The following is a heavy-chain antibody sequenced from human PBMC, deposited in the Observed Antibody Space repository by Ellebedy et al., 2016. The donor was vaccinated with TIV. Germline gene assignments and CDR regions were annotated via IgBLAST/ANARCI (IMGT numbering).Heavy chain of an antibody. CDR2: IIPILGIA. D-gene: IGHD6-13*01. CDR3: ARGTSGIAAAPYY. J-gene: IGHJ4*02. CDR1: GYTFTSYG. V-gene: IGHV1-69*04. Sequence: AASVKVSCKASGYTFTSYGISWVRQAPGQGLEWMGRIIPILGIANYAQKFQGRVTITADKSTSTAYMELSSLRSEDTAVYYCARGTSGIAAAPYYWGQGTLVTVSS.